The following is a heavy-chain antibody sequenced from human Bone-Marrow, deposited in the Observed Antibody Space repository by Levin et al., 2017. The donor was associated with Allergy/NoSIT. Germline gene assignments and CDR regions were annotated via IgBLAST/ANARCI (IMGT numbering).Heavy chain of an antibody. D-gene: IGHD2-21*02. Sequence: PGGSLRLSCEGFGFTLGSFGMHWVRQAPGKGLEWLAFISYDGGKTDYVDSVKGRFTISRDSSLYLQMNSLRPEDTAMYYCARDLRHFVVVSATHPGLDYWGRGTLVAVSS. CDR2: ISYDGGKT. V-gene: IGHV3-30*03. J-gene: IGHJ4*02. CDR1: GFTLGSFG. CDR3: ARDLRHFVVVSATHPGLDY.